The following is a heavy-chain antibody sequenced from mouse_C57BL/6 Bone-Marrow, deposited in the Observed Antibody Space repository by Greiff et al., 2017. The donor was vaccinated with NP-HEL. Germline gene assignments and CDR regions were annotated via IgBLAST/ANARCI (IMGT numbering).Heavy chain of an antibody. Sequence: EVMLVESEGGLVQPGSSMKLSCTASGFTFSDYYMAWVRQVPEKGLEWVANINYDGSSTYYLDSLKSRFIISRDNAKNILYLQMSSLKAEDTVTYYCAREGGLRRRTYAMDYWGQGTLVTVSA. CDR3: AREGGLRRRTYAMDY. J-gene: IGHJ4*01. V-gene: IGHV5-16*01. D-gene: IGHD2-4*01. CDR2: INYDGSST. CDR1: GFTFSDYY.